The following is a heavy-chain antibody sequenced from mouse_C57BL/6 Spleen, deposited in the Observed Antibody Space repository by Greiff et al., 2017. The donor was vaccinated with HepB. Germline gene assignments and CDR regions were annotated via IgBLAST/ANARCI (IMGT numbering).Heavy chain of an antibody. CDR3: ARLGGGSSLFDY. V-gene: IGHV1-75*01. CDR2: IFPGSGST. J-gene: IGHJ2*01. CDR1: GYTFTDYY. Sequence: QVQLKQSGPELVKPGASVKISCKASGYTFTDYYINWVKQRPGQGLEWIGWIFPGSGSTYYNEKFKGKATLTVDKSSSTAYMLLSSLTSEDSAVYFCARLGGGSSLFDYWGQGTTLTVSS. D-gene: IGHD1-1*01.